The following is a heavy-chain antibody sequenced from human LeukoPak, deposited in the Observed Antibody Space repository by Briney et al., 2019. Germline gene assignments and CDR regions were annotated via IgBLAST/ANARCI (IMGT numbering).Heavy chain of an antibody. Sequence: PGGSLRLSCAASGFTFSSYGMHWVRQAPGKVLEWVSAISDGGRGTNYADSVRGRFTISRDNSKNTLYLQMNSLRAEDTAVYYCGKDYRLEFWGQGTLVTVSS. V-gene: IGHV3-23*01. CDR3: GKDYRLEF. D-gene: IGHD1-26*01. CDR1: GFTFSSYG. CDR2: ISDGGRGT. J-gene: IGHJ4*02.